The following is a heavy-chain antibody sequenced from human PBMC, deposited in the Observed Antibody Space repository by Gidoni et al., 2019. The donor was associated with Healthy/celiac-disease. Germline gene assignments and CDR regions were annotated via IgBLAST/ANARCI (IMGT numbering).Heavy chain of an antibody. J-gene: IGHJ6*02. V-gene: IGHV3-23*04. CDR3: AKDRSRCSSTSCYTLDGMDV. CDR2: ISGSGGST. CDR1: GFTFSSYA. Sequence: EVQLVESGGGLVQPGGSLRLSCAASGFTFSSYAMSWVRQAPGKGLEWVSAISGSGGSTYYADSVKGRFTISRDNSKNTLYLQMNSLRAEDTAVYYCAKDRSRCSSTSCYTLDGMDVWGQGTTVTVSS. D-gene: IGHD2-2*02.